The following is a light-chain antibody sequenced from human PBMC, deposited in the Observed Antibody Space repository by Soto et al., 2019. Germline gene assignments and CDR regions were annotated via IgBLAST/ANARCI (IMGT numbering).Light chain of an antibody. Sequence: EIVLTQSPGTLSLSPGEGATLSCRASQSINSFLAWYHQRRGQAHRLLIHGAPNRATGLPAKFSGSGSGTDFTLTISTLEPEDFAVYYCQQRSNWPPTFGGGTKVDIK. CDR3: QQRSNWPPT. V-gene: IGKV3-11*01. CDR1: QSINSF. CDR2: GAP. J-gene: IGKJ4*01.